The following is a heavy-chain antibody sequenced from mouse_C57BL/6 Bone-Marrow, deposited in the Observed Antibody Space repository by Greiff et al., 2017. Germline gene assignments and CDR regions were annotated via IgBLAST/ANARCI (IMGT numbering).Heavy chain of an antibody. J-gene: IGHJ1*03. CDR2: ISSGGDYI. Sequence: EVQVVESGEGLVKPGGSLKLSCAASGFTFSSYAMSWVRQTPEKRLEWVAYISSGGDYIYYADTVKGRFTISRDNARNTLYLQMSSLKSEDTAMYYCTRDPPAYYYGSSFWYFDVWGTGTTVTVSS. D-gene: IGHD1-1*01. CDR3: TRDPPAYYYGSSFWYFDV. CDR1: GFTFSSYA. V-gene: IGHV5-9-1*02.